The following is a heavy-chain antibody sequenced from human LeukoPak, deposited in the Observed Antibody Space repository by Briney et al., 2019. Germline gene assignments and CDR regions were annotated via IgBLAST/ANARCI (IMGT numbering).Heavy chain of an antibody. CDR1: GFTFRTYW. V-gene: IGHV3-74*01. D-gene: IGHD2-8*01. Sequence: GGSLRLSSSASGFTFRTYWMHWVPQAPGKELVWVSRINTDGRTTNYADSGKGRFSISRDNSKDTLYLQINSLRADDTAVYYGVRGGTDILLEPPAIPFDYWGQGALVTVSS. CDR3: VRGGTDILLEPPAIPFDY. CDR2: INTDGRTT. J-gene: IGHJ4*02.